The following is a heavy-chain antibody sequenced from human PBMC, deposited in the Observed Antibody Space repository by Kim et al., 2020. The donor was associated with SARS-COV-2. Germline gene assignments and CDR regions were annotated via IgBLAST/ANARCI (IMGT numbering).Heavy chain of an antibody. CDR1: GGPVSVSITSHY. J-gene: IGHJ6*03. D-gene: IGHD1-26*01. Sequence: SETLSLTCTVSGGPVSVSITSHYWSWIRQPAGKGLEWIGRIYTSGSTNYNPSLKSRVTMSVDTSKNQLSLRLSSVTAADTAVYYCARTVGAQRPYNYYYMDVWGQGTPVSVSS. V-gene: IGHV4-4*07. CDR2: IYTSGST. CDR3: ARTVGAQRPYNYYYMDV.